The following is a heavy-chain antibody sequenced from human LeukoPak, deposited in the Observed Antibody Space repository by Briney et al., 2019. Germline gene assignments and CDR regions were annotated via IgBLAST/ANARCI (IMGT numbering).Heavy chain of an antibody. CDR3: ARVNGWLQLLYDFDY. D-gene: IGHD5-24*01. Sequence: GGSLRLSCAASGFIFSDYWVHWVRQAPGKGLDWVSRVSSDGYSTDYADSVKGRFTISRDNAKNSLYLQMNSLRAEDTAVYYCARVNGWLQLLYDFDYWGQGTLVSVSS. CDR2: VSSDGYST. V-gene: IGHV3-74*01. J-gene: IGHJ4*02. CDR1: GFIFSDYW.